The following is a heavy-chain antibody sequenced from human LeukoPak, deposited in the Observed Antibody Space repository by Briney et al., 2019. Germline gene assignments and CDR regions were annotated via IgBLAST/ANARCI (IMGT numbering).Heavy chain of an antibody. J-gene: IGHJ4*02. Sequence: GRSLRLSCAASGLTFRGNWMHWVRQAPGKGLVWVSRINSDGSSTTYADSVKGRFTISRDNAKNTLYLQMNRLRAEDTAVYYCARDLGYNYGPFDYWGQGTLVTVSS. CDR3: ARDLGYNYGPFDY. CDR1: GLTFRGNW. V-gene: IGHV3-74*01. CDR2: INSDGSST. D-gene: IGHD5-18*01.